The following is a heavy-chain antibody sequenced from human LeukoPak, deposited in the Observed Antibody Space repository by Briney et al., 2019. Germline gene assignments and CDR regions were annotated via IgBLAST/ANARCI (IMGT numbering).Heavy chain of an antibody. D-gene: IGHD3-22*01. J-gene: IGHJ4*02. Sequence: SGTLSLTCTVSGGSISSSIYYWGWIRQPPGKGLEWIGYIYYSGSTNYNPSLKSRGTISLDTSKNQFSLKLSSVTAADTAVYYCARGNYDSSGYYFGYWGQGTLVTVSS. CDR3: ARGNYDSSGYYFGY. CDR1: GGSISSSIYY. V-gene: IGHV4-61*05. CDR2: IYYSGST.